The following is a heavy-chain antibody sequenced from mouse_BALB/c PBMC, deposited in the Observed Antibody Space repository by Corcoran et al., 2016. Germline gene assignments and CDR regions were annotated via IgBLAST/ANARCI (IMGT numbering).Heavy chain of an antibody. Sequence: EVQLKESGPELVKPGASGKMSCKASGYTFTSYVMHWVKQKPGQGLEWIGYINPYNDGTKYNEKFKGKATLTSDKSSSTAYMELSSLTSEDSAVYYCAREGRRGYFDVWGAGTTVTVSS. CDR1: GYTFTSYV. V-gene: IGHV1S136*01. CDR2: INPYNDGT. J-gene: IGHJ1*01. CDR3: AREGRRGYFDV.